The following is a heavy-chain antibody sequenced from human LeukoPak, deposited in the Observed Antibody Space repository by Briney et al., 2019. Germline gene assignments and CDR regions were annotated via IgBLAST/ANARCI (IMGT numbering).Heavy chain of an antibody. V-gene: IGHV3-30*18. CDR1: GFTFSSYA. CDR3: AKDTDSGSGRSGPGY. CDR2: ISYDGSNE. J-gene: IGHJ4*02. D-gene: IGHD3-10*01. Sequence: PGRSLRLSCAASGFTFSSYAMHWVRQAPGKGLEWVALISYDGSNEYYADSVKGRFTISRDNSKNTLYLQMNSLRAEDTAVYYCAKDTDSGSGRSGPGYWGQGTLVTVSS.